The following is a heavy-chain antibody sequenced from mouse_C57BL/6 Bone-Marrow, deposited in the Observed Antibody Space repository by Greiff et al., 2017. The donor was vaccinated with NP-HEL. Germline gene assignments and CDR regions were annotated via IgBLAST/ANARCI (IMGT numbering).Heavy chain of an antibody. CDR3: VRHHYDYERRYYAMDY. J-gene: IGHJ4*01. V-gene: IGHV10-1*01. Sequence: EVQLQESGGGLVQPKGSLKLSCAASGFSFNTYAMNWVRQAPGKGLEWVARIRSKSNNYATYYADSVKDRFTISRDDSESMLYLQMNNLKTEDTAMYYCVRHHYDYERRYYAMDYWGQGTSVTVSS. D-gene: IGHD2-4*01. CDR1: GFSFNTYA. CDR2: IRSKSNNYAT.